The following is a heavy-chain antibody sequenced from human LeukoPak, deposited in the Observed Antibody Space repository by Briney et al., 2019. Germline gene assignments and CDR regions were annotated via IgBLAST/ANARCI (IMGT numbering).Heavy chain of an antibody. V-gene: IGHV4-39*07. D-gene: IGHD3-10*01. Sequence: SETLSLTCTVSGGSISSSSYYWGWIRQPPGKGLEWIESISYSGSTYYNPSLKSRVTISVDTSKNQFSLKLSSVTAADTAVYYCARVVNFYYYYMDVWGKGTTVTVSS. CDR2: ISYSGST. CDR1: GGSISSSSYY. CDR3: ARVVNFYYYYMDV. J-gene: IGHJ6*03.